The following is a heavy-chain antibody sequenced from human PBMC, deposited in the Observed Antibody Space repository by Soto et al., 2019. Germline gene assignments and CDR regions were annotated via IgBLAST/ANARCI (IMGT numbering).Heavy chain of an antibody. CDR1: GFTFSSYW. D-gene: IGHD3-10*01. Sequence: PGGSLRLSCAASGFTFSSYWMSWVRQAPGKGLEWVAKIKQDGSEKYYVDSVKGRFTIPRDNARNSLYLQLNSLRAEDTAVYYGARGLDYCLNWFDPWGQGTLVTVSS. CDR2: IKQDGSEK. V-gene: IGHV3-7*01. J-gene: IGHJ5*02. CDR3: ARGLDYCLNWFDP.